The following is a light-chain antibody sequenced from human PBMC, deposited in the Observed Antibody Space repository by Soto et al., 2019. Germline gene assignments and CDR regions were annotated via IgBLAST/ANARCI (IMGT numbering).Light chain of an antibody. J-gene: IGKJ1*01. CDR1: QSVSSSY. Sequence: EIVLTQSPGTLSLSPGERATVSCRASQSVSSSYLAWYQQKPGQAPRLLIYGASSRATGIPDRFSGSGSGTEFTLTISRLEPEDSAVYYCQPYGSSRTFGQGTKVEI. CDR2: GAS. V-gene: IGKV3-20*01. CDR3: QPYGSSRT.